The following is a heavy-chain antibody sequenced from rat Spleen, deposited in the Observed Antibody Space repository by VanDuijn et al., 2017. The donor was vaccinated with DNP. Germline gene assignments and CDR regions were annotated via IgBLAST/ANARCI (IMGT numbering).Heavy chain of an antibody. CDR1: GFTFNNYW. CDR3: ARDQGD. Sequence: EVQLVESGGDLVQPGRSLKLSCVVSGFTFNNYWMTWIRQVPGKGLEWVASITSSGGGTYYPDSVKGRFTISRDNAKNTLYLQMNSLRSEDTAIYYCARDQGDRGQGVMVTVSS. CDR2: ITSSGGGT. J-gene: IGHJ2*01. V-gene: IGHV5-31*01.